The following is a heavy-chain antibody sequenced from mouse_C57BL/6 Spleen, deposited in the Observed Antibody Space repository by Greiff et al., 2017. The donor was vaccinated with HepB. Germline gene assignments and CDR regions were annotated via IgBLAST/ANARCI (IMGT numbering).Heavy chain of an antibody. J-gene: IGHJ3*01. CDR1: GYTFTSYW. D-gene: IGHD1-1*01. CDR2: IHPNSGST. V-gene: IGHV1-64*01. CDR3: AREFITTVVATRMFAY. Sequence: VQLQQPGAELVKPGASVKLSCKASGYTFTSYWMHWVKQRPGQGLEWIGMIHPNSGSTNYNEKFKSKATLTVDKSSSTAYMQLSSLTSEDSAVYYCAREFITTVVATRMFAYWGQGTLVTVSA.